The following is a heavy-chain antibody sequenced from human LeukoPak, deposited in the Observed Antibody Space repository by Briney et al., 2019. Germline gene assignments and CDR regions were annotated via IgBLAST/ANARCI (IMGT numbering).Heavy chain of an antibody. J-gene: IGHJ4*02. CDR3: AKRPSDYGDYVSYFDY. D-gene: IGHD4-17*01. V-gene: IGHV3-30*18. Sequence: GSLRLSCAASGFSFISYGMHWVRQAPGKGLEWVGVISDDGRSKDYADTVKGRFTISRDNSKDTLYLQMNSLRDEDTAVYYCAKRPSDYGDYVSYFDYWGQGTLVTVSS. CDR2: ISDDGRSK. CDR1: GFSFISYG.